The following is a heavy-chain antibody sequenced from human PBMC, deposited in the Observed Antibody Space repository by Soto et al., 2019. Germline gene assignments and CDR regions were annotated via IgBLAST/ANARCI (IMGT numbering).Heavy chain of an antibody. CDR2: ISYDGSNK. CDR3: AKAPPQRWLPREEYYFDY. V-gene: IGHV3-30*18. D-gene: IGHD6-19*01. J-gene: IGHJ4*02. CDR1: GFTFSSYG. Sequence: QVQLVESGGGVVQPGRSLRLSCAASGFTFSSYGMHWVRQAPGKGLEWVAVISYDGSNKYYADSVKGRFTISRDNSKNTLYLQMNSRRAEDTAVYYCAKAPPQRWLPREEYYFDYWGQGTLVTVSS.